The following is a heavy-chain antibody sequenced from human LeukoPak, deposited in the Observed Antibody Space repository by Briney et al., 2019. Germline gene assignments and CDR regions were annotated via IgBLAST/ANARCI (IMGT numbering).Heavy chain of an antibody. J-gene: IGHJ6*03. CDR3: ARSDYDFWSGSPGYYYYCMDV. CDR1: GGSISSYY. Sequence: SETLSLTCTVSGGSISSYYWSWIRQPPGKGLEWIGYIYYSGSTNYNPSLKSRVTISVDTSKIQFSLKLSSVTAADTAVYYCARSDYDFWSGSPGYYYYCMDVWGKGTTVTVSS. D-gene: IGHD3-3*01. V-gene: IGHV4-59*08. CDR2: IYYSGST.